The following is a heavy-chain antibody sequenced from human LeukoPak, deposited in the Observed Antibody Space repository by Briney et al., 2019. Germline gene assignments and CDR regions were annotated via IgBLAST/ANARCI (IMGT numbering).Heavy chain of an antibody. D-gene: IGHD5-12*01. CDR2: INGDGRTT. CDR1: GFIFSTYT. V-gene: IGHV3-64D*06. CDR3: VGDQVDNVGWLT. J-gene: IGHJ5*02. Sequence: GGSLRLSCSASGFIFSTYTMYWVRQAPGKGLEFVSVINGDGRTTYYADSVKGRFTISRDNSKNTLYLQMNSLRAEDTAVYCCVGDQVDNVGWLTWGQGTRVTVSS.